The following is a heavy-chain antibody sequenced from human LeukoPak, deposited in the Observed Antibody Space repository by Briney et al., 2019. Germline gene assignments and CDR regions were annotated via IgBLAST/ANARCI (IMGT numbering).Heavy chain of an antibody. CDR1: GFTFSSYG. CDR2: ISGSGGST. V-gene: IGHV3-23*01. J-gene: IGHJ6*03. CDR3: AKENHYYYYYMDV. Sequence: GGTLRLSCAASGFTFSSYGMSWVRQAPGKGLEWVSAISGSGGSTYYADSVKGRFTISRDNSKNTLYLQMNSLRAEDTVVYYCAKENHYYYYYMDVWGKGTTVTISS.